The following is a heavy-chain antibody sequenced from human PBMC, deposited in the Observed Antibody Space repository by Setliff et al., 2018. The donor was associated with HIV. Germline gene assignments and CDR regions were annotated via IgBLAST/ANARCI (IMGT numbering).Heavy chain of an antibody. Sequence: ASVKVSCKASGYTFTNYYMHWVRQAPGQGLEWVGGCNPKRGGTNYAQKFQGRVNMTRDTSISTTYMELSRLRSDDTAVYYCARDPGYKSTWYGVFDIWGQGTMVTVSS. CDR1: GYTFTNYY. V-gene: IGHV1-2*02. CDR2: CNPKRGGT. J-gene: IGHJ3*02. CDR3: ARDPGYKSTWYGVFDI. D-gene: IGHD6-13*01.